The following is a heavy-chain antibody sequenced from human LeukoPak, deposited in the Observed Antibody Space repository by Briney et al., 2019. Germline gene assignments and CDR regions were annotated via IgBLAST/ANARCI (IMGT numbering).Heavy chain of an antibody. Sequence: GGSLRLSCTASGFTFSTYWMSWVRQAPGKGLEWVANMKPDGSEKYYVNSLRGRFTISRDNSKNTLYLQMNSLRAEDTALYYCATAYGSGSYYFPFDYWGQGTLVTVSS. D-gene: IGHD3-10*01. V-gene: IGHV3-7*02. J-gene: IGHJ4*02. CDR1: GFTFSTYW. CDR3: ATAYGSGSYYFPFDY. CDR2: MKPDGSEK.